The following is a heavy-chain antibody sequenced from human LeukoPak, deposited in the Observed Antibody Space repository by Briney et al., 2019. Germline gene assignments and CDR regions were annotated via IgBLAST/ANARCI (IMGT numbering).Heavy chain of an antibody. CDR1: GGTFSSYA. J-gene: IGHJ6*03. Sequence: ASVKVSCKASGGTFSSYAISWARQAPGQGLEWMGGIIPIFGTANYAQKFQGRVTITTDESTSTAYMELSSLRSEDTAVYYCARGESNRFYYYSRAVGGKGPRVTVPS. CDR3: ARGESNRFYYYSRAV. D-gene: IGHD3-16*02. CDR2: IIPIFGTA. V-gene: IGHV1-69*05.